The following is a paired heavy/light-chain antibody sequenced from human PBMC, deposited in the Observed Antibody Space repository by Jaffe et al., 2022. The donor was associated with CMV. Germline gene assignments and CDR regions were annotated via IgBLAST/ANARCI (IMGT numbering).Heavy chain of an antibody. CDR1: GFTFSDYS. CDR2: ISGSDGST. Sequence: EVHLVDSGGGLVQPGGSLRLSCAASGFTFSDYSMSWVRQAPGKGLEWVSVISGSDGSTHYADSVKGRFTISRDNSKNTLYLQMNSLRAEDTAVYYCAKDRAYCNGGGCYWGFDSWGQGTLVTVSS. D-gene: IGHD2-15*01. V-gene: IGHV3-23*04. J-gene: IGHJ4*02. CDR3: AKDRAYCNGGGCYWGFDS.
Light chain of an antibody. CDR1: QSLLYSNGYNY. CDR2: LGS. J-gene: IGKJ3*01. Sequence: DIVMTQSPLSLPVTPGEPASISCRSSQSLLYSNGYNYLDWYLQKPGKSPQLLIYLGSNRASGVPDRFSGSGSGTDFTLKISRVEAEDVGVYYCMQALQTRFTFGPGTKLHIK. V-gene: IGKV2-28*01. CDR3: MQALQTRFT.